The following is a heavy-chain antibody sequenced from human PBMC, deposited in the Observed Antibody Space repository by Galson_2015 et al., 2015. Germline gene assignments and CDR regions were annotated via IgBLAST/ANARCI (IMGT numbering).Heavy chain of an antibody. Sequence: SLRLSCAASGFTFSSYAMSWVRQAPGKGLEWVSAISGSGGSTYYADSVKGRFTISRDNSKNTLYLQMNSLRAEDTAVYYCAKDLGKTMVRGVIIRIDYWGQGTLVTVSS. V-gene: IGHV3-23*01. D-gene: IGHD3-10*01. CDR1: GFTFSSYA. J-gene: IGHJ4*02. CDR2: ISGSGGST. CDR3: AKDLGKTMVRGVIIRIDY.